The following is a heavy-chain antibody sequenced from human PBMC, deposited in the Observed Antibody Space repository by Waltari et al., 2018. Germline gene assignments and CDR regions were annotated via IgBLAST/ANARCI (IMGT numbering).Heavy chain of an antibody. CDR1: GDSMGSTDC. CDR3: ARDRGRGLYLDT. D-gene: IGHD2-15*01. CDR2: VRGDGRT. V-gene: IGHV4-4*02. Sequence: QLQLQESGPGLVRPSGTLSLICAVSGDSMGSTDCWSWVRPPPGKGRGWIGQVRGDGRTNYNPSFASRVIISLDTSTHHFALEVTSATAADTALYYCARDRGRGLYLDTWGQGILVTVAP. J-gene: IGHJ4*02.